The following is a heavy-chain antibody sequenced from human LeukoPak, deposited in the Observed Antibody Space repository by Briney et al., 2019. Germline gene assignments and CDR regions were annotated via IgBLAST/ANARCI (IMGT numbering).Heavy chain of an antibody. CDR1: GYTFTGYY. V-gene: IGHV1-2*02. CDR2: INPNSGGT. J-gene: IGHJ4*02. CDR3: ARDPERYYFDY. Sequence: ASVKVSCTASGYTFTGYYMHWVRQAPGQGLEWMGWINPNSGGTNYAQKFQGRVTMTGDTSISTAYMELSRLRSDDTAVYYCARDPERYYFDYWGQGTLVTVSS. D-gene: IGHD6-25*01.